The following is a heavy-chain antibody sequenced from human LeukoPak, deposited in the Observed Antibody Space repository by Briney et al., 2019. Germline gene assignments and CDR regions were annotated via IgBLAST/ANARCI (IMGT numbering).Heavy chain of an antibody. V-gene: IGHV4-39*07. Sequence: SETLSLTCHVSTASMNNYYWGWIRQPPGKGLEWIGSIYYSGSTYYNPSLKSRVTISVDTSKNQFSLKLSSVTAADTAVYYCARPMVRGVIDAFDIWGQGTMVTVSS. J-gene: IGHJ3*02. CDR2: IYYSGST. CDR3: ARPMVRGVIDAFDI. D-gene: IGHD3-10*01. CDR1: TASMNNYY.